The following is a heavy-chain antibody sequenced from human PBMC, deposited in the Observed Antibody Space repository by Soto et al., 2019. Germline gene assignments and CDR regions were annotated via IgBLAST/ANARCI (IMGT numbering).Heavy chain of an antibody. CDR2: TGNKANSYTT. V-gene: IGHV3-72*01. Sequence: GGSLRLSCVGSRLTFSDHYIDWVRQAPGKGLEWVGRTGNKANSYTTEYAASVKGRFTLSRDDSENSLYLQMNSLKTEDTALYYCTRGYSSVSIYAFDVWGQGTMVTVSS. CDR1: RLTFSDHY. CDR3: TRGYSSVSIYAFDV. D-gene: IGHD2-21*01. J-gene: IGHJ3*01.